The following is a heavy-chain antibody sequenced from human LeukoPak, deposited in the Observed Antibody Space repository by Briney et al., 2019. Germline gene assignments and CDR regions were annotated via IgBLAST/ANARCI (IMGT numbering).Heavy chain of an antibody. J-gene: IGHJ4*02. CDR2: IYHSGST. Sequence: PSETLSLTCSVSGYSVTSGYYGGWIRQPPGKGLEWIGSIYHSGSTYYNPSLKSRVTISVDTSKNQFSLKLSSVTAADTAVYYCAREQVTTSGDFDYWGQGTLVTVSS. V-gene: IGHV4-38-2*02. CDR1: GYSVTSGYY. CDR3: AREQVTTSGDFDY. D-gene: IGHD5-12*01.